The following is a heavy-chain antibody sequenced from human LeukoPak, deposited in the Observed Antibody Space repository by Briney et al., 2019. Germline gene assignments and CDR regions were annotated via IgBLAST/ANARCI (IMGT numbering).Heavy chain of an antibody. CDR3: ARGWNSFWYFDF. Sequence: GGSLRLSCVGSGFTFSSLWMSWVRQIPGKGLEWVANIKQDGSEVYYVDSVKGRFTISRDNAKNSLYLQMNSLRVEDTAVYYCARGWNSFWYFDFWGRGTQVTVSS. CDR2: IKQDGSEV. V-gene: IGHV3-7*01. D-gene: IGHD1-7*01. J-gene: IGHJ2*01. CDR1: GFTFSSLW.